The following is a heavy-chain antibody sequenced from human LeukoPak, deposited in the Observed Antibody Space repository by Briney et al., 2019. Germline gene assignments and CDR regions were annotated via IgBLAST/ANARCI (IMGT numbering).Heavy chain of an antibody. J-gene: IGHJ4*02. D-gene: IGHD1-26*01. Sequence: GGSLRLSCAASGSTFSSYGMHWVRQAPGKGVGGVAYIRFDSNNYYTDSVKGRFTIFRDNSNNTLYLQMNSLRPEDTAVYYCAKTRSYYLDYWGQGTLVTVSS. CDR3: AKTRSYYLDY. V-gene: IGHV3-30*02. CDR2: IRFDSNN. CDR1: GSTFSSYG.